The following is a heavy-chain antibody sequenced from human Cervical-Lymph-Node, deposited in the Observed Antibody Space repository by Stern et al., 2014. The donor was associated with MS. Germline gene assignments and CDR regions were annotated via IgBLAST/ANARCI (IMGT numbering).Heavy chain of an antibody. CDR3: ARDTSSPERSDW. Sequence: EVQLVASGGGVIQQGGALRLSCTASGFTVSRDYMTWVRQAPGKGLEWVSLITNVGSTFYTDSVKGRFTISRDDSKNTVYLHMTSLRAEDTAMYYCARDTSSPERSDWWGQGTLVTVSS. D-gene: IGHD1-1*01. CDR2: ITNVGST. CDR1: GFTVSRDY. V-gene: IGHV3-53*01. J-gene: IGHJ4*02.